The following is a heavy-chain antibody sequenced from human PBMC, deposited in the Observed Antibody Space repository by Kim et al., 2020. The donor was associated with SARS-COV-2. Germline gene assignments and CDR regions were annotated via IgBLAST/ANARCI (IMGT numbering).Heavy chain of an antibody. CDR3: TTDRVGATFEP. J-gene: IGHJ5*02. V-gene: IGHV3-15*01. Sequence: DYAAPVKGRFTISRDDSKNTLYLQMNSLKTEDTAVYYCTTDRVGATFEPWGQGTLVTVSS. D-gene: IGHD1-26*01.